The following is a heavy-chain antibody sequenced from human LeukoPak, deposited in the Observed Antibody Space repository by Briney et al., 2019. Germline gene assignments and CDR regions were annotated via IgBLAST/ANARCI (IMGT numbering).Heavy chain of an antibody. CDR1: GFIFNSYA. V-gene: IGHV3-23*01. CDR2: ISGGGSST. Sequence: PGGLLRLSCAAPGFIFNSYAMTWVRQAPGKGPEWVSSISGGGSSTYYADSVKGRFTISRDNSKSTLYLQMNSLRAEDTAVYYCAKGGESYYNHYYMDVWGKGTTVTVSS. D-gene: IGHD3-16*01. CDR3: AKGGESYYNHYYMDV. J-gene: IGHJ6*03.